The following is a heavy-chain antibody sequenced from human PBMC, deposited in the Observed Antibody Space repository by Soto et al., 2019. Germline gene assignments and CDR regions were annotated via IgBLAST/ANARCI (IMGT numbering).Heavy chain of an antibody. Sequence: QVQLVESGGGVVQPGRSLRLSCAASGFTFSSYGMHWVRQAPGKGLEWVAVISYDGSNKYYADSVKGRFTISRDNSKNTMYQQMNSLRAEDTAVYYCAKALRSYQFPDYFEYWGQGTLVTVSS. CDR2: ISYDGSNK. V-gene: IGHV3-30*18. CDR1: GFTFSSYG. CDR3: AKALRSYQFPDYFEY. D-gene: IGHD1-26*01. J-gene: IGHJ4*02.